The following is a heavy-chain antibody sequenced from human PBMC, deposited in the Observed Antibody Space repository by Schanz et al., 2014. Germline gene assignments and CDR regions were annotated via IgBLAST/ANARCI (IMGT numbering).Heavy chain of an antibody. CDR2: IIPSLGLA. Sequence: VQSVHSGTEVQKLGASVKVSCQTSGYTFTAYGINWVRQAPGQGLEWMGRIIPSLGLAKYEQKFQDKVTITADTSTTTAYMELSGLRSEDTAVYYCARDRLECGAECYSVEVFEIWGQGTLVTVSS. V-gene: IGHV1-69*09. D-gene: IGHD2-21*01. CDR1: GYTFTAYG. CDR3: ARDRLECGAECYSVEVFEI. J-gene: IGHJ4*02.